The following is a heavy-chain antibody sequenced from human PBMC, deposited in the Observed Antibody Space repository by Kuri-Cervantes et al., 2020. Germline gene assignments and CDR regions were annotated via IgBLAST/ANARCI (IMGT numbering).Heavy chain of an antibody. J-gene: IGHJ4*02. V-gene: IGHV3-30*02. Sequence: GGSLRLSCAASGFTFSSYGMHWVRQAPGKGLEWVAFIRYDGSNKYYADSVKGRFTISRDNSKNTLYLQMNSLRAEDTAVYYCARDWGACSGGSCYGWGQGTLVTVSS. CDR2: IRYDGSNK. CDR3: ARDWGACSGGSCYG. CDR1: GFTFSSYG. D-gene: IGHD2-15*01.